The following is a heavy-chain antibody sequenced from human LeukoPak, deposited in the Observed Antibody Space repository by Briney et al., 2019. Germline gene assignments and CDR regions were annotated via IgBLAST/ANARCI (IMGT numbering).Heavy chain of an antibody. V-gene: IGHV4-59*01. D-gene: IGHD2-15*01. J-gene: IGHJ4*02. CDR1: GGSISSYY. Sequence: PSETLSLTCTVSGGSISSYYWSWIRQPPGKGLEWIGYIYYDGSTNYNPSLKSRVTISVDTSKNQFSLKLTYVTAADTAVYYCARGDCSGGSCYSDYWGRGTLVTVSA. CDR3: ARGDCSGGSCYSDY. CDR2: IYYDGST.